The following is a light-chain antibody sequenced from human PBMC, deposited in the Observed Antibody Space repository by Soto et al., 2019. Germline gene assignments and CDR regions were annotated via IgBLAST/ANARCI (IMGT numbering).Light chain of an antibody. CDR1: QSVSHN. V-gene: IGKV3-15*01. CDR3: QQRDDWPPT. J-gene: IGKJ1*01. CDR2: GAS. Sequence: EIVMTQSPATLYVSPGERATVSCRASQSVSHNLDWFQQRPGQAPRLLISGASTRAAGIPARFSGSGSETEFTLSISSLQSEDFAVYYCQQRDDWPPTFAQGTKVEVK.